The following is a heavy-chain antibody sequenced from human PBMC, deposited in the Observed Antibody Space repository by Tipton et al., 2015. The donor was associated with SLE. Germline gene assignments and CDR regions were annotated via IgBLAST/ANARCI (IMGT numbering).Heavy chain of an antibody. V-gene: IGHV3-48*03. CDR2: ISISGDSI. J-gene: IGHJ4*02. CDR1: GFTFSTYG. Sequence: SLRLSCTASGFTFSTYGMHWFRQAPGQGLEWISHISISGDSIYYANSVLGRFTISRDNARNSLFLHMSSLRAEDTATYYCAREDWDRWVDYWGQGTLVTVSS. D-gene: IGHD1/OR15-1a*01. CDR3: AREDWDRWVDY.